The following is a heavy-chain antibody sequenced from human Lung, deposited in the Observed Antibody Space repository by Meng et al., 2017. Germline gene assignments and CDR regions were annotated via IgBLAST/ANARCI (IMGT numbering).Heavy chain of an antibody. Sequence: ASVKESCKPSGYTLASYWRQCVRQATGQGLEWMGRIDPNNDHTQYAQNFQGRVTMTSDTSISTVYMELNGLRSDDTAVYYCSRDEDISAAGKLFGDYWGQGTLVTVSS. V-gene: IGHV1-2*06. CDR3: SRDEDISAAGKLFGDY. CDR2: IDPNNDHT. D-gene: IGHD6-13*01. J-gene: IGHJ4*02. CDR1: GYTLASYW.